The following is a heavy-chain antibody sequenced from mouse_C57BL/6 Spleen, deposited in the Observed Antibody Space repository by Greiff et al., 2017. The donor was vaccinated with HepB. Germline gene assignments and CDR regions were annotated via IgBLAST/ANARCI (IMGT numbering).Heavy chain of an antibody. CDR2: IDPKSGGT. CDR1: GYTFTSYW. J-gene: IGHJ1*03. Sequence: VQLQQPGAELVKPGASVKLSCKASGYTFTSYWMHWVKQRPGRGLEWIGRIDPKSGGTKYHEKFKSKATLTVDKPSSTDYMPLSSLTSEDSAVYYCARYDGYYGYFDVWGTGTTVTVSS. D-gene: IGHD2-3*01. V-gene: IGHV1-72*01. CDR3: ARYDGYYGYFDV.